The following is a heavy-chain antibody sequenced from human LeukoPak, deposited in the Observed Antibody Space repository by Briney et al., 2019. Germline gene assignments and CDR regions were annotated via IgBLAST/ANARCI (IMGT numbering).Heavy chain of an antibody. CDR3: ARGNSRFGMVRGVMVY. CDR1: GYTLTELS. V-gene: IGHV1-24*01. CDR2: FDPEDGET. Sequence: GASVKVSCKVSGYTLTELSMHWVRQAPGKGLEWMGGFDPEDGETIYAQKFQGRVTMTEDTSTDTAYMELSSLRSEDTAVYYCARGNSRFGMVRGVMVYWGQGTLVTVSS. J-gene: IGHJ4*02. D-gene: IGHD3-10*01.